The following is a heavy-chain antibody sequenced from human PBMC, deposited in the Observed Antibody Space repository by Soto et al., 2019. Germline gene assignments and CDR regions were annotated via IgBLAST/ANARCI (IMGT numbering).Heavy chain of an antibody. CDR1: GGSISSYY. CDR2: IYYSGST. J-gene: IGHJ6*02. V-gene: IGHV4-59*01. Sequence: QVQLQESGPGLVKPSETLSLTCTVSGGSISSYYWSWIRQPPGKGLEWIGYIYYSGSTNYNPSLKSRVTISLDTSENQFSLKLSSVTAADTAVYYCARDSYSNPYYYYGMDVWGQGTTVTVSS. CDR3: ARDSYSNPYYYYGMDV. D-gene: IGHD4-4*01.